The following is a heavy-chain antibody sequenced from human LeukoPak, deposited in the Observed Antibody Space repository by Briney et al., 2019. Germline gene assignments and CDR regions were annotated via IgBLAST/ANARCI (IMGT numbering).Heavy chain of an antibody. D-gene: IGHD3-10*01. CDR1: GGSFSGYY. J-gene: IGHJ4*02. V-gene: IGHV4-34*01. CDR2: INHSGST. CDR3: ARGPFLTMVRGPYYFDY. Sequence: SETLSLTCAVYGGSFSGYYWSWIRQPPGKGLEWIGEINHSGSTNYNPSLKSRVTISVDTSKNQFSLKLSSVTAADTAVYYCARGPFLTMVRGPYYFDYWGQGTLVTVSS.